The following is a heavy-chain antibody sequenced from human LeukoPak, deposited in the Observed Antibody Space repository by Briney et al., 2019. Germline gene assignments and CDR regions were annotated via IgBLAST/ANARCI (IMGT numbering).Heavy chain of an antibody. D-gene: IGHD5-18*01. V-gene: IGHV3-15*01. CDR2: IKSKTDGGTT. J-gene: IGHJ4*02. CDR3: TTGDTAMVTGDY. CDR1: GFTFSNAW. Sequence: KPGGSLRLSCAASGFTFSNAWMSWVRQAPGKGLEWAGRIKSKTDGGTTDYAAPVKGRFTISRDDSKNTLYLQMNSLKTEDTAVYYCTTGDTAMVTGDYWGQGTLVTVSS.